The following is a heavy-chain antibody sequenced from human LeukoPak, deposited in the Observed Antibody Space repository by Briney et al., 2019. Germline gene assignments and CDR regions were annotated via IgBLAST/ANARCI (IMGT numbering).Heavy chain of an antibody. Sequence: SETLSLTCAVSGAFISSSGYYWSWIHQHPGKGLEWIGYIYNRGSTSYNPSLKSRVTISVDTSKNQFSLKLSSVTAADTAVYYCARDRGRGAYFDYWGQGTLVTVSS. D-gene: IGHD3-16*01. J-gene: IGHJ4*02. CDR2: IYNRGST. V-gene: IGHV4-31*11. CDR1: GAFISSSGYY. CDR3: ARDRGRGAYFDY.